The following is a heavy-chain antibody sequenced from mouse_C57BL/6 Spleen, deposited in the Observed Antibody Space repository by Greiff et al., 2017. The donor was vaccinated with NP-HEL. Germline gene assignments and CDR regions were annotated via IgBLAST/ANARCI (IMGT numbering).Heavy chain of an antibody. CDR1: GYTFTSYW. J-gene: IGHJ4*01. Sequence: QVQLQQPGAELVKPGASVKLSCKASGYTFTSYWMHWVKQRPGQGLEWIGMIHPNSGSTNYNEKFKSKATLTVDKSSSTAYMQLSSLTSEDSAVYYCARSPIYDGYYYAMDYWGQGTSVTVSS. V-gene: IGHV1-64*01. CDR3: ARSPIYDGYYYAMDY. D-gene: IGHD2-3*01. CDR2: IHPNSGST.